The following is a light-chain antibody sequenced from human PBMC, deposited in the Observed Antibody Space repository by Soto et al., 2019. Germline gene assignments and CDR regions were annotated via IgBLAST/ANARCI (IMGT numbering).Light chain of an antibody. CDR3: QQDGNSAPWT. Sequence: EIVLRQSPGTLSLSPGESATLSCRASQSVSSSYLAWYQQNPGQAPRLLIYGASSRATGIPDRFSGSGSGTDFTLTISRLEPEDFAVYYCQQDGNSAPWTFGQGTEVDIK. CDR2: GAS. J-gene: IGKJ1*01. V-gene: IGKV3-20*01. CDR1: QSVSSSY.